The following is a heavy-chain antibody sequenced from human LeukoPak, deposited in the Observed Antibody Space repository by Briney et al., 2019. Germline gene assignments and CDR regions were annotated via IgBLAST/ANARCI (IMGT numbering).Heavy chain of an antibody. D-gene: IGHD6-6*01. V-gene: IGHV4-4*07. CDR1: GCSISSYC. CDR3: ARVRIAVRENWFDP. CDR2: IYTSGST. Sequence: PSETLSLTCTVSGCSISSYCWSWIRQPAGKGLEWIGRIYTSGSTNYNPSLKSRVTMSVDTSKNQFSLKLSSVTAADTAVYYCARVRIAVRENWFDPWGQGTLVTVSS. J-gene: IGHJ5*02.